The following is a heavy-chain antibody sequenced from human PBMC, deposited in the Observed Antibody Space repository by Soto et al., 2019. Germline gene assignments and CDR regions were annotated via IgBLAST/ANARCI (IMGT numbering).Heavy chain of an antibody. Sequence: PGGSLRLSCAASGFTFSSYAMSWVRQAPGKGLEWVSAISGSGGSTYYADSVKGRFTISRDNSKNTLYLQMNSLRAEDTAVYYCAKDGEYNWNYGLDYYGMDVWGQGTTVTVSS. D-gene: IGHD1-7*01. CDR3: AKDGEYNWNYGLDYYGMDV. V-gene: IGHV3-23*01. CDR1: GFTFSSYA. J-gene: IGHJ6*02. CDR2: ISGSGGST.